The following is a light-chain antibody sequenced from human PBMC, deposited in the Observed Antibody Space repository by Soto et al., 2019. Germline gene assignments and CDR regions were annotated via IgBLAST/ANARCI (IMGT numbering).Light chain of an antibody. Sequence: QSALAQPASVSGSLGQSITISCTGTSSDVGGYNFVSWYQQHPGKAPKLMIYEVNNRPSGISFRFSGSKSGNTASLTISGLQAEDEADYYCSSYTSKSSLIFGGGTKLTVL. CDR3: SSYTSKSSLI. V-gene: IGLV2-14*01. CDR1: SSDVGGYNF. CDR2: EVN. J-gene: IGLJ2*01.